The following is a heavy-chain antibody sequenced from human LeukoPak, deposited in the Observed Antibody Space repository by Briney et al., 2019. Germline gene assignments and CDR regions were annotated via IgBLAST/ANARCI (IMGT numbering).Heavy chain of an antibody. V-gene: IGHV4-34*01. Sequence: SETLSLTCAVYGGSFSGYYWSWIRQPPGKGLEWIGEINHSGSTNYNPSLKSRVTISVDTSKNQFSLKLSSVTAADTAVYYCARGDAPVMVRGPRGYFDYWGQGTLVTVSS. J-gene: IGHJ4*02. D-gene: IGHD3-10*01. CDR1: GGSFSGYY. CDR2: INHSGST. CDR3: ARGDAPVMVRGPRGYFDY.